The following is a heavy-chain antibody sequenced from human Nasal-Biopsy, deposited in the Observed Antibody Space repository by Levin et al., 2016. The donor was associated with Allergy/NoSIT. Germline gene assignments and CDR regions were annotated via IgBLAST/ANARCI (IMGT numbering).Heavy chain of an antibody. D-gene: IGHD6-19*01. CDR3: ARTVAGHPGYYYAMDV. CDR1: GGSITSGNYF. CDR2: IYSTGNA. Sequence: SETLSLTCTVSGGSITSGNYFWSWIRQPAGKALEWIGRIYSTGNANYNPSLRSRVSMSVDTSKNQFSLNLMSVTAADTAVYYCARTVAGHPGYYYAMDVWGQGTMVTVSS. V-gene: IGHV4-61*02. J-gene: IGHJ6*02.